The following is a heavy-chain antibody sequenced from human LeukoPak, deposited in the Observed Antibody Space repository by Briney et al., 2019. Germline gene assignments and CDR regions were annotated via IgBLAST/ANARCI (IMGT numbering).Heavy chain of an antibody. CDR2: ISHTGST. D-gene: IGHD5-18*01. CDR3: ARLDPPTPLWPRLYFVY. V-gene: IGHV4-4*02. CDR1: GDSISSRNW. J-gene: IGHJ4*02. Sequence: SETLSLTCAVSGDSISSRNWWTWVRRPPGKGLEWIGEISHTGSTDYNPSLKSRVTMSVDKSKNQFSLKLRSVTAADTAVYYCARLDPPTPLWPRLYFVYWGQGVLVSVSS.